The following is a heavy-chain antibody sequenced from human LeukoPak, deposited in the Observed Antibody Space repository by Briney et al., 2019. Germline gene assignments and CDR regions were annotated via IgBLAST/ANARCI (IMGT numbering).Heavy chain of an antibody. CDR1: GFTFSTYA. D-gene: IGHD5-24*01. J-gene: IGHJ4*02. Sequence: QPGGSLRLSCAASGFTFSTYAMSWVRQAPGNGLEWVSGIIPSGHTTYYADSVRGRFTISRDNSRNTLYLQMNSLRAEDTAVYYCAKDDRWLQFCCWGQGTLVTVSA. CDR2: IIPSGHTT. CDR3: AKDDRWLQFCC. V-gene: IGHV3-23*01.